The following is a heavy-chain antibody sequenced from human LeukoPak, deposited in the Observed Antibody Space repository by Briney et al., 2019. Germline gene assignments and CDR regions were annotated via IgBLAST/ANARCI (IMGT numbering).Heavy chain of an antibody. CDR3: ARGEAIFGVVLSYYFDY. J-gene: IGHJ4*02. V-gene: IGHV4-30-2*01. Sequence: PSETLSLTCTVSGGSISSGGYYWSWIRQPPGKGLEWIGYIYHSGSTYYNPSLKSRVTISVDRSKNQFSLKLSSVTAADTAVYYCARGEAIFGVVLSYYFDYWGQGSLVTVSS. D-gene: IGHD3-3*01. CDR1: GGSISSGGYY. CDR2: IYHSGST.